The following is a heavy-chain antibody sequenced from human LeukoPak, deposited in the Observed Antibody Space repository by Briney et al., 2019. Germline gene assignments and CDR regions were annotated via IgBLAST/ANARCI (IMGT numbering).Heavy chain of an antibody. D-gene: IGHD3-22*01. CDR2: ISAYNGNT. V-gene: IGHV1-18*01. J-gene: IGHJ4*02. CDR3: ARDTKTRYYDSSGYYYSLNGDY. CDR1: GYTFTSYG. Sequence: GASVKVSCKASGYTFTSYGISWVRQAPGQGLEWMGWISAYNGNTNYAQKFQGRVTMTTDTSTSTAYMELRSLRSDDTAVYYCARDTKTRYYDSSGYYYSLNGDYWGQGTLVTVSS.